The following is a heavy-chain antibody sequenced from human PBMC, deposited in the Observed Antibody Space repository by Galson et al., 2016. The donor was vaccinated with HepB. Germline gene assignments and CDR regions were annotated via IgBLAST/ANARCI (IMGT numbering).Heavy chain of an antibody. J-gene: IGHJ6*02. Sequence: SLRLSCADSGFTFNTYGMNWVRQAPGKGLEWVSAISGSGGSTYYADSVKGRFTISRDNSKNTLYLQINSLRAEDTAVYYCAKDRNTVVTYGMDVWGQGTTVTVSS. D-gene: IGHD4-23*01. CDR2: ISGSGGST. V-gene: IGHV3-23*01. CDR3: AKDRNTVVTYGMDV. CDR1: GFTFNTYG.